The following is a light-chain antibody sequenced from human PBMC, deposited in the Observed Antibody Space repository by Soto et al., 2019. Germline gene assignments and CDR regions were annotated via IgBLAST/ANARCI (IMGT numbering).Light chain of an antibody. CDR1: SSDVGGYNY. J-gene: IGLJ1*01. CDR3: SSYTTSNTRQIV. CDR2: DVS. V-gene: IGLV2-14*01. Sequence: QSALTQPASVSGSPGQSITISCTGTSSDVGGYNYVSWYQQHPGKAPKFMIYDVSNRPSGVSNLFSGSKSGNTASLTIPWLQAEDEADYYCSSYTTSNTRQIVFGTGTKVTVL.